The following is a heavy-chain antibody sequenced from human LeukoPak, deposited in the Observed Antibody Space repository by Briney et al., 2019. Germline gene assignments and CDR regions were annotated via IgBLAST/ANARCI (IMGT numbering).Heavy chain of an antibody. CDR2: MYYSGST. D-gene: IGHD6-19*01. Sequence: SETLSLTCTVSGGSISSYYWSWIRQPPGKGLEGRGYMYYSGSTNYNPSLKIRVTISVDTSKNQFSLRLSSVTAEDTAVYYCARGRGDQWLGSHYYYYGMDVWGQGTTVTVSS. CDR1: GGSISSYY. J-gene: IGHJ6*02. CDR3: ARGRGDQWLGSHYYYYGMDV. V-gene: IGHV4-59*01.